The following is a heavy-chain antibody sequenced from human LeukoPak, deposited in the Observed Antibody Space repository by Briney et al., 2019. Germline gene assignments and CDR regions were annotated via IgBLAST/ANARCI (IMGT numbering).Heavy chain of an antibody. V-gene: IGHV3-23*01. J-gene: IGHJ4*02. CDR1: GFTFSSYG. CDR2: IGGSTSGT. CDR3: AKEDRGGLVDF. Sequence: GGSLRLSCAASGFTFSSYGMSWVRQAPGKGLEWVSAIGGSTSGTYYADSVKGRFTISRDNSKNTLYLQMNSLRAEDTAVYYCAKEDRGGLVDFWGQGTLVTVSS. D-gene: IGHD3-16*01.